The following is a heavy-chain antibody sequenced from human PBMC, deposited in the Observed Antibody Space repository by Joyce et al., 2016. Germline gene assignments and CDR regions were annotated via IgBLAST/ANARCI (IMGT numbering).Heavy chain of an antibody. CDR2: IYESGST. CDR3: ARGWLTSGYSP. J-gene: IGHJ5*02. D-gene: IGHD3-22*01. Sequence: QVQLHESGPGLVKPSETLSLACNVSGGSVSSRSYYWSWIRQPPGKGLEYIGYIYESGSTNYNPSLMSRVTISVDTSKNQFSLKLSSVTAADTAVYYCARGWLTSGYSPWGQGTLVTVSS. CDR1: GGSVSSRSYY. V-gene: IGHV4-61*01.